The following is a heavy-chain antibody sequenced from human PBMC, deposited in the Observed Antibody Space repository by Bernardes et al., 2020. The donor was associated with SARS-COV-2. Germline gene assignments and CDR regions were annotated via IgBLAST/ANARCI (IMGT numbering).Heavy chain of an antibody. D-gene: IGHD1-1*01. CDR3: ARGHDTWTDVYYSYYNGMDV. V-gene: IGHV1-2*02. Sequence: ASVKVSCKASGYTFIGYYIHWVRQAPGLGLEWMGWMNPNSGGTNCAQKSHGRVTMTRDTSITTAYIELNSLMSDDTAVYYCARGHDTWTDVYYSYYNGMDVWGQGTTITISS. J-gene: IGHJ6*02. CDR1: GYTFIGYY. CDR2: MNPNSGGT.